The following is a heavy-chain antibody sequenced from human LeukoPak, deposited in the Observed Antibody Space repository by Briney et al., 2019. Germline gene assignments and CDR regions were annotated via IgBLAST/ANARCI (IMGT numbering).Heavy chain of an antibody. CDR2: ISWNSGSI. CDR3: AKDQAGA. Sequence: GGSLRLSCAASGFTFDDYAMHWVRQGPGKGLEWVSGISWNSGSIGYAYSVKGRFTISRDNAKNSLYLQMNSLGAEDTAVYYCAKDQAGAWGQGTRVTVSS. D-gene: IGHD1-26*01. J-gene: IGHJ5*02. CDR1: GFTFDDYA. V-gene: IGHV3-9*01.